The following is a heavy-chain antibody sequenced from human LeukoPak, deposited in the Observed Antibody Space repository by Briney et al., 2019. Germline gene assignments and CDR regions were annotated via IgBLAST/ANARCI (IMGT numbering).Heavy chain of an antibody. D-gene: IGHD6-13*01. Sequence: ASVKVSCKASSYIFTSYGISWVRQAPGRGLEWMGWIIAYNGNTNYAQKLQGRVTMTTDTPTRTAYMKLRSLRSDDTTVYYCARGYSGSSWTVGDYWGQGTLVTVSS. CDR3: ARGYSGSSWTVGDY. J-gene: IGHJ4*02. CDR2: IIAYNGNT. CDR1: SYIFTSYG. V-gene: IGHV1-18*01.